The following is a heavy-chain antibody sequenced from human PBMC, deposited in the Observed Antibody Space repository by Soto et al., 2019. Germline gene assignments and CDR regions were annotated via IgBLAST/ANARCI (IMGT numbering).Heavy chain of an antibody. CDR3: ANCPTTVTTDYFDY. CDR2: ISGSGGST. Sequence: PGGSLRRACEDSGFTFSSYAMSWMRQAPGKGLEWVSAISGSGGSTDYADSVKGWFTISRDNSKNTLYLQMNSLRAEDTAVYYCANCPTTVTTDYFDYWGQGTLVTVSS. V-gene: IGHV3-23*01. D-gene: IGHD4-17*01. CDR1: GFTFSSYA. J-gene: IGHJ4*02.